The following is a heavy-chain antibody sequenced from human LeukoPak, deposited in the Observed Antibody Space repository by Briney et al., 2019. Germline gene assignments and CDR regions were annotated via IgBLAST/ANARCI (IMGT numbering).Heavy chain of an antibody. CDR3: ARDSPYYYDSSGYYHLYFDY. D-gene: IGHD3-22*01. Sequence: GGTLRLSCAASGLTFSNYGMNWVRQAPGKGLEWVSGINWNGGRSGYADSVKGRFTISRDNAQKSLYLQMNSLRAEDTALYYCARDSPYYYDSSGYYHLYFDYWGQGTLVTVSS. CDR2: INWNGGRS. J-gene: IGHJ4*02. CDR1: GLTFSNYG. V-gene: IGHV3-20*04.